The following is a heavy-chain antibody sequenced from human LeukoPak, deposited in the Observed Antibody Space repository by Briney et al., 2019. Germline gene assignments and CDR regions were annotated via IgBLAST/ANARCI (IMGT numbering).Heavy chain of an antibody. CDR3: AKERAGYTNPYYFDY. J-gene: IGHJ4*02. CDR2: INPDGSGK. CDR1: GFTLSTYW. Sequence: GWSLRLSCEASGFTLSTYWMNWVRQVPGKGLDWVANINPDGSGKRYVDSVKGRFTIARDNADNSLSLQMNSLRAEDTAVYYCAKERAGYTNPYYFDYWGQGTLVTVSS. V-gene: IGHV3-7*03. D-gene: IGHD3-16*02.